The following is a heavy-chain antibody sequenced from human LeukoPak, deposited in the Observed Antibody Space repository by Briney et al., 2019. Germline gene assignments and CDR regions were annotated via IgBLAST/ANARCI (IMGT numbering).Heavy chain of an antibody. V-gene: IGHV1-18*01. D-gene: IGHD2-15*01. Sequence: ASVKVSCKASSYSFNRYGISWVRQAPGQGLEWMGWISGYNGNTNYAQKLQGRVTMTTDTSTSTVYMEMRSLRSDDTAVYYCARVAPNRRYCSGGSCLNYFDYWGQGTLVTVSS. J-gene: IGHJ4*02. CDR2: ISGYNGNT. CDR3: ARVAPNRRYCSGGSCLNYFDY. CDR1: SYSFNRYG.